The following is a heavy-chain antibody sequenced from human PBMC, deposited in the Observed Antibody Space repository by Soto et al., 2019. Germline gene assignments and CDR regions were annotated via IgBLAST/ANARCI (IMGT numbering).Heavy chain of an antibody. V-gene: IGHV3-30*04. CDR3: GRYSFITMVRGGYFYFDGMDV. Sequence: QVHLVESGGGVVHPGRSLRLSCAASGFTFSDYAIHWVRQAPGKGLEWVAVISFDGSNKYLADSVKGRFTISRDNSKDTLYRQRNSLRAEDTALYYCGRYSFITMVRGGYFYFDGMDVWGQGTTVIVSS. CDR1: GFTFSDYA. D-gene: IGHD3-10*01. CDR2: ISFDGSNK. J-gene: IGHJ6*02.